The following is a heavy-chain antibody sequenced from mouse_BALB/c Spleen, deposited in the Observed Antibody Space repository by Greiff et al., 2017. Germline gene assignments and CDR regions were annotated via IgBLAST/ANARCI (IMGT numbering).Heavy chain of an antibody. CDR1: GFTFSSYA. Sequence: EVHLVESGGGLVKPGGSLKLSCAASGFTFSSYAMSWVRQTPEKRLEWVASISSGGSTYYPDSVKGRFTISRDNARNILYLQMSSLRSEDTAMYYCARGGDYYGNYVWFAYWGQGTLVTVSA. CDR3: ARGGDYYGNYVWFAY. J-gene: IGHJ3*01. D-gene: IGHD2-1*01. V-gene: IGHV5-6-5*01. CDR2: ISSGGST.